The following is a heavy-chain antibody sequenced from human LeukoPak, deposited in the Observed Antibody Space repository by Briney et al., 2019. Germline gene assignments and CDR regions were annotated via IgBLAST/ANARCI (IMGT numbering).Heavy chain of an antibody. D-gene: IGHD2-15*01. CDR1: GGSFSGYY. CDR3: ARPRRYCIGGSCYWGAFDI. V-gene: IGHV4-34*01. CDR2: INHSGST. Sequence: SETLSLTCAVYGGSFSGYYWSWIRQPPGKGLEWIGEINHSGSTKYNPSLKSRVTISVDTSKNQFSLKLSSVTAADTAVYYCARPRRYCIGGSCYWGAFDIWGQGTMVTVSS. J-gene: IGHJ3*02.